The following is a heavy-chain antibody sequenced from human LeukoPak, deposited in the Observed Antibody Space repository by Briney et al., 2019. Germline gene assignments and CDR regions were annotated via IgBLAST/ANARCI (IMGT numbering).Heavy chain of an antibody. J-gene: IGHJ4*02. CDR1: GFTFSSYA. CDR2: ISGSGGST. V-gene: IGHV3-23*01. D-gene: IGHD3-22*01. CDR3: TTDRTTYYDSSWYDY. Sequence: GGSLRLSCAASGFTFSSYAMSWVRQAPGKGLEWVSAISGSGGSTYYADSVKGRFTISRDNSKNTLYLQMNSLKTEDTAVYYCTTDRTTYYDSSWYDYWGQGTLVTVSS.